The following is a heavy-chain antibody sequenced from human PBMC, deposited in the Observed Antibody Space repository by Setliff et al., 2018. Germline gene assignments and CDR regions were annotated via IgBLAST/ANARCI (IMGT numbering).Heavy chain of an antibody. CDR2: IYVTEST. V-gene: IGHV4-4*07. J-gene: IGHJ4*02. CDR3: AASRAYTGAVEEWFLPKTVDF. Sequence: SETLSLTCTVSGDSISNYYWNWIRQPAGKGLEWIGRIYVTESTKYNPSLKSRVTLSIDTSKNQFSLKLSSVTAADAALYYCAASRAYTGAVEEWFLPKTVDFWGQGSPVTV. D-gene: IGHD3-10*01. CDR1: GDSISNYY.